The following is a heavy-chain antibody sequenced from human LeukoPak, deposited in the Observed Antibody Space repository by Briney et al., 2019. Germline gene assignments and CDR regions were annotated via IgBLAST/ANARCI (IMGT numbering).Heavy chain of an antibody. V-gene: IGHV4-61*02. CDR1: GGSISSGSYY. CDR3: ARAPFMDAFDI. CDR2: IYTSGST. Sequence: SETLSLTCTVSGGSISSGSYYWRWIRQPAGKGLEWIGRIYTSGSTNYNPSLKSRVTISVDTSKNQFSLKLSSVTAADTAVYYCARAPFMDAFDIWGQGTMVTVSS. J-gene: IGHJ3*02. D-gene: IGHD3-16*01.